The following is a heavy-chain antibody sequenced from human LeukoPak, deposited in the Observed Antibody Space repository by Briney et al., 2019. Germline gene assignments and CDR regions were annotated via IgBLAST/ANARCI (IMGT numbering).Heavy chain of an antibody. CDR1: GGTFSSYA. D-gene: IGHD4-17*01. Sequence: SVKVSCKASGGTFSSYAISWVRQAPGQGLEWMGGIIPIFGTANYAQKFQGRVTITADESTSTAYMGLSSLRSEDTAVYYCARELRNTVTEYYFDYWGQGTLVTVSS. CDR2: IIPIFGTA. CDR3: ARELRNTVTEYYFDY. V-gene: IGHV1-69*13. J-gene: IGHJ4*02.